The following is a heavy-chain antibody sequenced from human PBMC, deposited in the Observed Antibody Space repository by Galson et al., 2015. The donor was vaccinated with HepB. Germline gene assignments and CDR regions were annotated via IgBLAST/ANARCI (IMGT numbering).Heavy chain of an antibody. V-gene: IGHV3-23*01. CDR1: GFTFSSYA. CDR3: ATMGGYCSSTSCYFSQSAEYFQH. CDR2: ISGTVGST. D-gene: IGHD2-2*01. J-gene: IGHJ1*01. Sequence: SLRLSCAASGFTFSSYAMSWVRQAPGKGLEWVSAISGTVGSTYYADSVKGRFTISRDNSKNTLYLQMNSLRAEDTAVYYCATMGGYCSSTSCYFSQSAEYFQHWGQGTLVTVFS.